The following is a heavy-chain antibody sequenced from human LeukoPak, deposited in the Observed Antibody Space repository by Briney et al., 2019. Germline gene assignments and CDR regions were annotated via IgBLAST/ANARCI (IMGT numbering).Heavy chain of an antibody. Sequence: SETLSLTCTVSGGSISSYYWSWIRQPAGKGLEWIGRIYTSGSTNYNPSLKSRVTMSVDMSKNQFSLKLSSVTAADTAVYYCARVRYSSGWYNWFDPWGQGTLVTVSS. J-gene: IGHJ5*02. CDR2: IYTSGST. D-gene: IGHD6-19*01. V-gene: IGHV4-4*07. CDR1: GGSISSYY. CDR3: ARVRYSSGWYNWFDP.